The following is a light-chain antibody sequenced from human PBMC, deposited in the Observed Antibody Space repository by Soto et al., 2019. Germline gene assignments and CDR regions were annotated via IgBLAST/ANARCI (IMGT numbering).Light chain of an antibody. J-gene: IGKJ1*01. Sequence: DTQMTQSPSTVSASVGDRVTIICRPSQSISTQLAWYQQKPGKAPKLLISGAFSLESGVPSRFSGSGSGTEFALTISSLQPDDFATYYCQQYYSYSTFGQGTRVDI. CDR1: QSISTQ. CDR2: GAF. CDR3: QQYYSYST. V-gene: IGKV1-5*02.